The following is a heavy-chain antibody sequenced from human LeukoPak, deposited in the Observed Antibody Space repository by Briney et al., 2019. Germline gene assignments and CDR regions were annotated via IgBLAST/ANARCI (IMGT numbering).Heavy chain of an antibody. Sequence: ASVKVSCKPSLYTFIVYYIHWVPEAPGQGVEWMGTVNPSGDSTNYAQKFQGRITMTMDTATSTVYMELRSLKSEATDVYYCARGETMGDYWGQGTRVTVSS. CDR1: LYTFIVYY. CDR3: ARGETMGDY. CDR2: VNPSGDST. J-gene: IGHJ4*02. V-gene: IGHV1-46*01. D-gene: IGHD4/OR15-4a*01.